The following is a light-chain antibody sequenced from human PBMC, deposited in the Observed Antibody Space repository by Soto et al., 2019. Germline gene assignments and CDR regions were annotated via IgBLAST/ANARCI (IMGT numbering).Light chain of an antibody. CDR2: GAS. CDR3: QHYNNWPPWT. Sequence: EIVMTQSPATLSVSPGQRATLSCRASQSISNNLAWYQQKPGQATRLIIYGASTRANGIPVRFSGSGSGTEFTLTISRLQSEDFAVYYCQHYNNWPPWTFGQGTKVDIK. V-gene: IGKV3-15*01. J-gene: IGKJ1*01. CDR1: QSISNN.